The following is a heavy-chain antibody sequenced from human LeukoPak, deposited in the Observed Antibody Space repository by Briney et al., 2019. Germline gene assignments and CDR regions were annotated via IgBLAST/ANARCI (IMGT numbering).Heavy chain of an antibody. Sequence: GRSLRLSCAASGFTFSSYGMHWVRQAPGKGLEWVAVISYDGSNKYYADSVKGRFTISRDNSKNTLYLQMNSLRAEDTAVYYCAKDITGDQGFDYWGQGTLVTDSS. CDR1: GFTFSSYG. CDR2: ISYDGSNK. V-gene: IGHV3-30*18. CDR3: AKDITGDQGFDY. J-gene: IGHJ4*02. D-gene: IGHD7-27*01.